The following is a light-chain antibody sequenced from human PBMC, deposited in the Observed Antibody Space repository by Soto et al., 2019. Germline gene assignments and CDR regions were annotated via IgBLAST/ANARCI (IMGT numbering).Light chain of an antibody. CDR1: QSVSSSY. V-gene: IGKV3-20*01. CDR3: QQYGSTERVT. Sequence: EMLLTQSPGTLSLSPGERATLSCRASQSVSSSYLAWYQQKPGQAPRLLIYGASSRATGIPDRFSGSGSGKDFTLTISRLEPEDFAVYYYQQYGSTERVTFGPGTKVDIK. J-gene: IGKJ3*01. CDR2: GAS.